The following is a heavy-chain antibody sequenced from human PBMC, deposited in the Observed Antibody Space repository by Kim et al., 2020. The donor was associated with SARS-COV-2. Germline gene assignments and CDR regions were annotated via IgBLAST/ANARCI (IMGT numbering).Heavy chain of an antibody. CDR2: INPYGSIT. D-gene: IGHD1-26*01. J-gene: IGHJ3*02. CDR1: GFTFSSEW. Sequence: GGSLRLSCVASGFTFSSEWMHWVRQGPGMGLVWVSRINPYGSITNYADSVKGRFTISRDNAKNTLYLQMNSLRAEDTALYYCARGILRTKGAFDIWGQGAMVTVSS. CDR3: ARGILRTKGAFDI. V-gene: IGHV3-74*01.